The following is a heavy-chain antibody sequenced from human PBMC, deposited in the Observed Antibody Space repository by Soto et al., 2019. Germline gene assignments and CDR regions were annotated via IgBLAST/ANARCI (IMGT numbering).Heavy chain of an antibody. V-gene: IGHV3-48*02. Sequence: GGSLRLCFGACGFTFSSYSMNWVRQAPGKWLEWVSYISSSSSTIYYADSVKARFTISRDNAKNSLYLQMNSLRDEDTAVYYCERDLYCSGGSCYSYYYYGMDVWGQGTTVTVSS. CDR1: GFTFSSYS. D-gene: IGHD2-15*01. CDR2: ISSSSSTI. CDR3: ERDLYCSGGSCYSYYYYGMDV. J-gene: IGHJ6*02.